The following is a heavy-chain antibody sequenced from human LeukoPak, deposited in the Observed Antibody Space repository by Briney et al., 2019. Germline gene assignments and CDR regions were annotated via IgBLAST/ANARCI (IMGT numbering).Heavy chain of an antibody. CDR1: GGSISGYF. Sequence: SETLSLTCTVSGGSISGYFWSWIRQPPGKGLEWIGYIHYSGSTNYNPPLNSQVTISVDTSKNQFSLRLSSVTAADTAVYYCARYGITIVRGGKYYFDSWGQGTLVTVSS. D-gene: IGHD3-10*01. CDR2: IHYSGST. J-gene: IGHJ4*02. CDR3: ARYGITIVRGGKYYFDS. V-gene: IGHV4-59*08.